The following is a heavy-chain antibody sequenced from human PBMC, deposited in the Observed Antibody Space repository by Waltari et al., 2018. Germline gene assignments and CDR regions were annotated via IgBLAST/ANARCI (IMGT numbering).Heavy chain of an antibody. D-gene: IGHD2-15*01. J-gene: IGHJ3*02. V-gene: IGHV3-53*01. Sequence: EVQPVEFGGGLIQPGGSLRLSCAASGFTVSSNYMSWVRQAPGKGLEWVSVIYSGGSTYYADSVKGRFTISRDNSKNTLYLQMNSLRAEDTAVYYCARGRGVVAAHEAFDIWGQGTMVTVSS. CDR1: GFTVSSNY. CDR3: ARGRGVVAAHEAFDI. CDR2: IYSGGST.